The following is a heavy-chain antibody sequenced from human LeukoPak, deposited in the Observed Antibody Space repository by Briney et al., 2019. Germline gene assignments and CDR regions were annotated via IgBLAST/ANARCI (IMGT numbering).Heavy chain of an antibody. J-gene: IGHJ4*02. CDR1: GYMFSDYA. CDR3: ARARWTSTVTTYYLDY. CDR2: INAGNGKT. Sequence: ASVKVSCKASGYMFSDYAIQWVRQAPGQGLEWMGWINAGNGKTKYSQKFQGRDTITRETSASTAYVELSGLRSEDTAVYYCARARWTSTVTTYYLDYWGQGTLVTVSS. V-gene: IGHV1-3*01. D-gene: IGHD4-17*01.